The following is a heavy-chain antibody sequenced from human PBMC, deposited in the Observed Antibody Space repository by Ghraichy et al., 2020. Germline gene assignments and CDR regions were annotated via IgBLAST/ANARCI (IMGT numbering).Heavy chain of an antibody. CDR3: AKDISIAAAGTDYYYYGMDV. V-gene: IGHV3-30*18. J-gene: IGHJ6*02. D-gene: IGHD6-13*01. CDR1: GFTFSSYG. Sequence: GGSLRLSCAASGFTFSSYGMHWVRQAPGKRLEWVAVISYDGSNKYYADSVKGRFTISRDNSKNMLYLQMNSLRAEDTAVYYCAKDISIAAAGTDYYYYGMDVWGQGTTVTVSS. CDR2: ISYDGSNK.